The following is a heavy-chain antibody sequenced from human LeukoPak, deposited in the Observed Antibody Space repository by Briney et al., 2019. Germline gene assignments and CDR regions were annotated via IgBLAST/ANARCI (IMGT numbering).Heavy chain of an antibody. Sequence: PSETLSLTCAVYGGSFSGYYWSWIRQPPGKGLEWIGEINHSGSTNYNPSLKSRVTISVDTSKNQFSLKLSSVTAADTAVYYCARPIKITIFGVVIGLDPWGQGTLVTVSS. CDR2: INHSGST. CDR3: ARPIKITIFGVVIGLDP. J-gene: IGHJ5*02. D-gene: IGHD3-3*01. CDR1: GGSFSGYY. V-gene: IGHV4-34*01.